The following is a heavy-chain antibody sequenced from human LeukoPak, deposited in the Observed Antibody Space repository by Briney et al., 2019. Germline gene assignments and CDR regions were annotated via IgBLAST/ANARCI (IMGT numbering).Heavy chain of an antibody. CDR1: GFTFSSYA. J-gene: IGHJ3*02. CDR2: ISGSGGST. D-gene: IGHD3-10*01. Sequence: GGSLRLSCAASGFTFSSYAMSWVRQAPGKWLEWVSAISGSGGSTYYADSVKGRFTISRDNSKNTLYLQMNSLRAEDTAVYYCAKDLQPLLWFGELGSGDAFDIWGQGTMVTVSS. V-gene: IGHV3-23*01. CDR3: AKDLQPLLWFGELGSGDAFDI.